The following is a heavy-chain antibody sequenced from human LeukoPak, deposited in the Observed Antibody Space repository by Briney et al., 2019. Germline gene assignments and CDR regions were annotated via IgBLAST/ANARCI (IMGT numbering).Heavy chain of an antibody. V-gene: IGHV1-69*13. CDR1: GGTFSSYA. Sequence: SVKVSCKASGGTFSSYAISWVRQAPGQGLEWMGGIIPTFGTANYAQKFQGRVTITADESTSTAYMELSSLRSEDTAVYYCASLPGIAVAGTLGAFDIWGQGTMVTVSS. CDR2: IIPTFGTA. J-gene: IGHJ3*02. CDR3: ASLPGIAVAGTLGAFDI. D-gene: IGHD6-19*01.